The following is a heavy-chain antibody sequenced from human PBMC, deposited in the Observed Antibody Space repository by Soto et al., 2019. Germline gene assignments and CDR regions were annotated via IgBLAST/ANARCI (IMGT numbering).Heavy chain of an antibody. J-gene: IGHJ4*02. D-gene: IGHD3-22*01. CDR2: INHSGSS. Sequence: QVQLQQWGAGLLKPSETLSLTCVIFGGSFSGYYWSWIRQPPGKGLEWIGEINHSGSSNYNPSLKSRVTISVDTSKSQFSLRLSSVTAADTAVYYCARIKSSGFARYFFDYWGQGTLVTVSS. V-gene: IGHV4-34*01. CDR3: ARIKSSGFARYFFDY. CDR1: GGSFSGYY.